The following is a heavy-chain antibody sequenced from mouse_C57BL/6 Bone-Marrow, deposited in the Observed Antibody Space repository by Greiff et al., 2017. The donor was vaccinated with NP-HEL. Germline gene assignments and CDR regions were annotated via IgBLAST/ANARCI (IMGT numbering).Heavy chain of an antibody. J-gene: IGHJ3*01. CDR2: ISSGGSYT. CDR3: ARHEGWLRFAY. Sequence: EVQVVESGGDLVKPGGSLKLSCAASGFTFSSYGMSWVRQTPDKRLEWVATISSGGSYTYYPDSVKGRFTISRDNAKNTLYLQMSSLKSEDTAMYYCARHEGWLRFAYWGQGTLVTVSA. V-gene: IGHV5-6*01. CDR1: GFTFSSYG. D-gene: IGHD2-3*01.